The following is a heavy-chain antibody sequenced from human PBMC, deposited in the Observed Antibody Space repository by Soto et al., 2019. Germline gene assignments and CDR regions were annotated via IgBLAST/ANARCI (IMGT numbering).Heavy chain of an antibody. J-gene: IGHJ6*02. CDR1: GFTFDDYT. Sequence: PGGSLRLSCAASGFTFDDYTMHWVRHAPGKGLEWVSLISCDAGSTYYADSVKGRFTISRDNSKISLYLQMNSLRTEDTALYYCAKDRSIAVAGGYYYGMDVWCQGTTVTVSS. V-gene: IGHV3-43*01. CDR3: AKDRSIAVAGGYYYGMDV. D-gene: IGHD6-19*01. CDR2: ISCDAGST.